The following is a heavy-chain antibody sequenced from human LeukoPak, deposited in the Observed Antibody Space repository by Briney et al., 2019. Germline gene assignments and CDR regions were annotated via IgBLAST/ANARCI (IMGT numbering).Heavy chain of an antibody. Sequence: PSETLSLTCAVYGGSFSGYYWSWIRQPPGEGLEWIGEINHSGSTNYNPSLKSRVTISVDTSKNQFSLKLSSVTAADTAVYYCARGGMATIGGTVRPFDYWGQGTLVTVSS. CDR3: ARGGMATIGGTVRPFDY. CDR2: INHSGST. D-gene: IGHD5-24*01. J-gene: IGHJ4*02. CDR1: GGSFSGYY. V-gene: IGHV4-34*01.